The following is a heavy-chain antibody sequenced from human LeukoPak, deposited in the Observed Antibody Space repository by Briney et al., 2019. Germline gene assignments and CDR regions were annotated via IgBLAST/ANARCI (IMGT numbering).Heavy chain of an antibody. CDR1: GGSFSGYY. Sequence: SETLSLTCAVYGGSFSGYYWRWIRQPPGKGLEWIGEINHSGSTNYNPSLKSRVAISVDTSKNQFSLKLSSVTAADTAVYYCARPYCSSTSCYGVTDVWGKGTTVTVSS. V-gene: IGHV4-34*01. CDR3: ARPYCSSTSCYGVTDV. D-gene: IGHD2-2*01. J-gene: IGHJ6*04. CDR2: INHSGST.